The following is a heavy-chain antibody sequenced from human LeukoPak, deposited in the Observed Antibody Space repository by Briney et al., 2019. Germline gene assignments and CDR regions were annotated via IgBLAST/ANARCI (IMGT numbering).Heavy chain of an antibody. J-gene: IGHJ6*03. D-gene: IGHD5-12*01. V-gene: IGHV3-20*04. CDR2: IHWNGGST. CDR3: ARAGYSGYEEDYYYYYMDV. CDR1: GFTFDDYG. Sequence: PGGSLRLSCAASGFTFDDYGMSWVRQAPGKGLEWVAGIHWNGGSTGYVDSVKGRFTISRDNAKNSLYLQMNSLRAEDTALYYCARAGYSGYEEDYYYYYMDVWGKGTTVTVSS.